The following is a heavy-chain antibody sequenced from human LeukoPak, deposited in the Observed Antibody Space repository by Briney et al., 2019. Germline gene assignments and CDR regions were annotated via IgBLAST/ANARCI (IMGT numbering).Heavy chain of an antibody. CDR2: IYPGDSDT. Sequence: GESLKISCKGSEYSFSNYWIGWVRQMPGKGLEWMGIIYPGDSDTRYSPSFQGQVTISADKSISTAYLQWSSLKASDTAMYYCARRGITMIVGGAFDIWGQGTMVTVSS. V-gene: IGHV5-51*01. J-gene: IGHJ3*02. CDR1: EYSFSNYW. D-gene: IGHD3-22*01. CDR3: ARRGITMIVGGAFDI.